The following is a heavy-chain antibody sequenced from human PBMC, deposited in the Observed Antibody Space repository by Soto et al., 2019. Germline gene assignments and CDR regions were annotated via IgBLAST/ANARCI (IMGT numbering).Heavy chain of an antibody. CDR3: AREDDTSGYYSGFDP. CDR1: GGTVNSYT. J-gene: IGHJ5*02. CDR2: IVPNFGTP. V-gene: IGHV1-69*01. Sequence: QVQLVQSGAEVKKPGSSVKVSCKASGGTVNSYTINWMRQAPGQGLEWMGVIVPNFGTPKYAQKFQGRVTMTADEAKSTAYVELPSLRSEDTAVYYCAREDDTSGYYSGFDPWGQGTLVTVSS. D-gene: IGHD3-22*01.